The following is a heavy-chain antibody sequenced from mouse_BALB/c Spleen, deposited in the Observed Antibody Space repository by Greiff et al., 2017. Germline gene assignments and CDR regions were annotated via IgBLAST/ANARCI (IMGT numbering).Heavy chain of an antibody. CDR2: INPYNGDT. V-gene: IGHV1-20*02. Sequence: EVKLVESGPELVKPGASVKISCKASGYSFTGYFMNWVMQSHGKSLEWIGRINPYNGDTFYNQKFKGKATLTVDKSSSTAHMELRSLASEDSAVYYCARDSIRGFAYWGQGTLVTVSA. CDR1: GYSFTGYF. J-gene: IGHJ3*01. D-gene: IGHD3-2*02. CDR3: ARDSIRGFAY.